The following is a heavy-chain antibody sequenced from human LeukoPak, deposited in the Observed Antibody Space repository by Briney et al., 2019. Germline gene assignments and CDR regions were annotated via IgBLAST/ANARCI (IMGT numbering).Heavy chain of an antibody. D-gene: IGHD3-22*01. CDR1: GFTFSSYG. Sequence: GGSLRLSCAASGFTFSSYGMHWVRQAPGKGLEWVAFIRYDGSNKYYADSVKGRFTISRDNSKNTLYLQMNSLRAEDAAVYYCAKDLRRYYDSSGYCPFDYWGQGTLVTVSS. CDR2: IRYDGSNK. CDR3: AKDLRRYYDSSGYCPFDY. J-gene: IGHJ4*02. V-gene: IGHV3-30*02.